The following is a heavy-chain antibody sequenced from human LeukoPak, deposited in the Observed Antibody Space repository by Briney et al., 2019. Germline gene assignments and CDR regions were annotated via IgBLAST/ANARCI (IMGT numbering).Heavy chain of an antibody. CDR1: GGSVSSINYY. D-gene: IGHD6-19*01. J-gene: IGHJ6*02. CDR2: VFHSGRT. V-gene: IGHV4-61*01. Sequence: PSETLSLTCTVSGGSVSSINYYWSWIRQPPGKGLEWIGYVFHSGRTNYNPSHKSRVTISVDTSRSQFSLRLNSVTAADTAVYYCARDVQRWLDLQYYYHGMDVWGQGTTVTVS. CDR3: ARDVQRWLDLQYYYHGMDV.